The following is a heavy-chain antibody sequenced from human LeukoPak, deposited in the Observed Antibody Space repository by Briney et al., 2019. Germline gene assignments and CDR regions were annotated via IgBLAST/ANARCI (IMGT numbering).Heavy chain of an antibody. J-gene: IGHJ6*03. Sequence: GGSLRLSCAASGFTFSSCEMNWVRQAPGKGLEWVSYISSGADTTYYADSVKGRFTISRDNAKNSLYLQMDSLRAEDTAVYYCARGERDDYEYYYYYMDVWGKGTAVTVSS. CDR1: GFTFSSCE. D-gene: IGHD4-17*01. CDR3: ARGERDDYEYYYYYMDV. V-gene: IGHV3-48*03. CDR2: ISSGADTT.